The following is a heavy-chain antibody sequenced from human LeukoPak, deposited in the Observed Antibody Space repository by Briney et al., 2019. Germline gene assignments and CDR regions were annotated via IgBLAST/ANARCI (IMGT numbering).Heavy chain of an antibody. CDR3: ASSLGDILTGYSSSFDY. D-gene: IGHD3-9*01. J-gene: IGHJ4*02. Sequence: PSETLSLTCTVSGGSIRSRYYYWGWIRQPPGKGLEWIGEINHSGSTNYNPSLKSRVTISVDTSKNQFSLKLSSVTAADTAVYYCASSLGDILTGYSSSFDYWGQGTLVTVSS. CDR2: INHSGST. V-gene: IGHV4-39*07. CDR1: GGSIRSRYYY.